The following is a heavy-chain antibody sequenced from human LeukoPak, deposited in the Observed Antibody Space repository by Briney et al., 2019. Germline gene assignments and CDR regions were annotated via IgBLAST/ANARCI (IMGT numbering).Heavy chain of an antibody. CDR3: ATSSITMVRGVIRYYYCYYMDV. J-gene: IGHJ6*03. CDR1: GYTLTELS. D-gene: IGHD3-10*01. Sequence: EASVKVSCKVSGYTLTELSMHWVRQAPGKGLEWMGGFDPEDGETIYAQKFQGRVTMTEDTSTDTAYMELSSLRSEDTAVYYCATSSITMVRGVIRYYYCYYMDVWGKGTTVTVSS. CDR2: FDPEDGET. V-gene: IGHV1-24*01.